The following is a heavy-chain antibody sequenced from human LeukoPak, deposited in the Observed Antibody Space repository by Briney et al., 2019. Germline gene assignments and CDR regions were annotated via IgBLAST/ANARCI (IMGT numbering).Heavy chain of an antibody. CDR3: ARDDVMVRGVTRIQYYYYGMNV. Sequence: GGSLRLSCAASGFTFSSYWMSWVRQAPGKGLEWVANIKQDGSEKYYVDSVKGRFTISRDNAKNSLYLQMNSLRAEDTAVYYCARDDVMVRGVTRIQYYYYGMNVWGQGTTVTVSS. CDR2: IKQDGSEK. V-gene: IGHV3-7*01. CDR1: GFTFSSYW. J-gene: IGHJ6*02. D-gene: IGHD3-10*01.